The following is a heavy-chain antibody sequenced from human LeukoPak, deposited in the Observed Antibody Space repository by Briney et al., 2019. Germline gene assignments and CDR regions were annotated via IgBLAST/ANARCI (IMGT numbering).Heavy chain of an antibody. CDR2: ISSSSSYI. CDR3: ARDLYDILTGYSSNFDY. J-gene: IGHJ4*02. Sequence: GGSLRLSCAASGFTFSSYSMNWVRQAPGKGLEWVSSISSSSSYIYYADSVKGRFTISRDNAENSLYLQMNSLRAEDTAVYYCARDLYDILTGYSSNFDYWGQGTLVTVSS. V-gene: IGHV3-21*01. CDR1: GFTFSSYS. D-gene: IGHD3-9*01.